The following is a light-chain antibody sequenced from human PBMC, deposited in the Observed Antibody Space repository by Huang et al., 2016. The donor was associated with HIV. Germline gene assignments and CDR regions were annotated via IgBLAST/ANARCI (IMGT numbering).Light chain of an antibody. J-gene: IGKJ4*01. CDR3: IQGLQSPLT. CDR1: QRLLISNGFKY. V-gene: IGKV2-28*01. CDR2: MGA. Sequence: DIVMTQSPLSLPVTPGEPASISCRASQRLLISNGFKYLDWYVQKPGQSPQLLSYMGAYRASGFPDRFSGSGSGTDLTLKISRVEAEDVGIYYCIQGLQSPLTFGGGTKVEIK.